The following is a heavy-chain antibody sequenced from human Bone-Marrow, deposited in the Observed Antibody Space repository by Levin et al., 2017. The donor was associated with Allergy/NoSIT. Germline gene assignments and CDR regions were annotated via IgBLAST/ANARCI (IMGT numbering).Heavy chain of an antibody. D-gene: IGHD2-2*01. CDR2: IYYSGTT. Sequence: PSETLSLTCTVFGGSITNSDYHWGWIRQPPGKGLEWIASIYYSGTTYYKPSLRSRVTISVDTSKNQFSLKLRSVTAADTAVYYCAREYASSAAHWGQGTLVTVSS. CDR3: AREYASSAAH. V-gene: IGHV4-39*07. CDR1: GGSITNSDYH. J-gene: IGHJ4*02.